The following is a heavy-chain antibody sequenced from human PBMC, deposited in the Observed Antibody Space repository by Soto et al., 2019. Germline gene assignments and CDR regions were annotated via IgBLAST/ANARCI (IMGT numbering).Heavy chain of an antibody. CDR1: GFTFSSYA. Sequence: GGSLRLSCAASGFTFSSYAMSWVRQAPGKGLEWVAVISCDGSNKYYADSVKGRFTISRDNSKNTLYLQMNSLRAEDTAVYYCARVVAARPFYYYYYGMDVWGQGTTVTVSS. D-gene: IGHD6-6*01. CDR3: ARVVAARPFYYYYYGMDV. J-gene: IGHJ6*02. V-gene: IGHV3-30-3*01. CDR2: ISCDGSNK.